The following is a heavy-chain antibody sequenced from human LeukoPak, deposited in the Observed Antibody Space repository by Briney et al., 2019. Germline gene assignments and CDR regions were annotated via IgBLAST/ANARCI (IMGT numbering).Heavy chain of an antibody. CDR3: ARDVGIAAAGTSDY. CDR2: INPSGGST. V-gene: IGHV1-46*01. CDR1: GYTFTSYY. J-gene: IGHJ4*02. D-gene: IGHD6-13*01. Sequence: VASVKVSCKASGYTFTSYYMHWVRQAPGQGLEWMGIINPSGGSTSYAQKFQGRVTMTRDMSTSTVYMELRSLRSDDTAVYYCARDVGIAAAGTSDYWGQGTLVTVSS.